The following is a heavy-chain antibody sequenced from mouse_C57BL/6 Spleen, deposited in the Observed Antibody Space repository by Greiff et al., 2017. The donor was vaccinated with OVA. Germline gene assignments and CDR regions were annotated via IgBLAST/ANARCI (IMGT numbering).Heavy chain of an antibody. V-gene: IGHV1-52*01. CDR1: GYTFTSYW. J-gene: IGHJ2*01. CDR3: AREDYYGSSVFDY. Sequence: QVQLQQPGAELVRPGSSVKLSCKASGYTFTSYWMHWVKQRPIQGLEWIGNIDPSDSETHYNQKFKGKATLTADKSSSTAYMQLSSLTSEDSAVYFCAREDYYGSSVFDYWGQGTTLTVSS. CDR2: IDPSDSET. D-gene: IGHD1-1*01.